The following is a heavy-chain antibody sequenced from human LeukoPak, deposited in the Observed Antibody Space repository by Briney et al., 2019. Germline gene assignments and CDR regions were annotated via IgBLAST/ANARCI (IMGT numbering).Heavy chain of an antibody. CDR1: GYTFTNYG. Sequence: GASVKVSCKTSGYTFTNYGISWVRQAPGLGLEWMGWISAYNGNTNYAQKVQGRVTMTTDTSTSTAYMELRSLRFDDTAVYYCARDQSVRLLETSSTYFKHVFAIWGQGSMVTVSS. CDR3: ARDQSVRLLETSSTYFKHVFAI. CDR2: ISAYNGNT. J-gene: IGHJ3*02. V-gene: IGHV1-18*01. D-gene: IGHD6-13*01.